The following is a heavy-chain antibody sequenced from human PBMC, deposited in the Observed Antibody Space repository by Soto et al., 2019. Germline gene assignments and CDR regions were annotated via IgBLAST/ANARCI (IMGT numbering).Heavy chain of an antibody. CDR3: ARHQGGTGLNFDY. CDR2: IWYDGSEK. D-gene: IGHD6-19*01. J-gene: IGHJ4*02. V-gene: IGHV3-33*01. CDR1: GFTFSGNG. Sequence: VQLVESGGGVVQPGGSLRLSCVASGFTFSGNGMHWVRQAPGKGLEWVAVIWYDGSEKYHADSVKGRFTISRDNSKNTLFLQMNSLGAEDTAVYYCARHQGGTGLNFDYWGQGILVTVSS.